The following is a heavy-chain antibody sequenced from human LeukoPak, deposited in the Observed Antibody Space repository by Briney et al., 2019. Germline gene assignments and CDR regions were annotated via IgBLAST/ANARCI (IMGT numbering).Heavy chain of an antibody. D-gene: IGHD2/OR15-2a*01. CDR2: ISTRTGSS. CDR1: GFTFTNYV. Sequence: GSLRLSCVASGFTFTNYVKNWVRQVPGKGLEWVAHISTRTGSSGYADSVRSRFTISRDTARNSLYLEMNSLRVEDTAIYYCARDGGVEGSTTWFDPWGQGTQVTVSS. CDR3: ARDGGVEGSTTWFDP. V-gene: IGHV3-21*01. J-gene: IGHJ5*02.